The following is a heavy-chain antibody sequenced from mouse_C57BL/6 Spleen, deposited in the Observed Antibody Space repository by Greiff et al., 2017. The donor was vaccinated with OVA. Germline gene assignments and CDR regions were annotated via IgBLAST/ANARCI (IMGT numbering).Heavy chain of an antibody. D-gene: IGHD1-1*01. CDR2: ISDGGSYT. CDR3: ARGVITTVVATDWYFDV. Sequence: EVKVVESGGGLVKPGGSLKLSCAASGFTFSSYAMSWVRQTPEKRLEWVATISDGGSYTYYPDNVKGRFTISRDNAKNNLYLQMSHLKSEDTAMYYCARGVITTVVATDWYFDVWGTGTTVTVSS. V-gene: IGHV5-4*03. J-gene: IGHJ1*03. CDR1: GFTFSSYA.